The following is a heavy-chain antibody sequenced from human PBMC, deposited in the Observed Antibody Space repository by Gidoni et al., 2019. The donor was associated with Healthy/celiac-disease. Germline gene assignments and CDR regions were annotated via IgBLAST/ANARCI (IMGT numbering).Heavy chain of an antibody. J-gene: IGHJ5*02. CDR2: IIPIFGTA. Sequence: QVQLVQSGAEVKKPGSSVQVSCKASGGTFSSYAISWVRQAPGQGLEWMVGIIPIFGTANYAQKFQGRVTITADESTSTAYMELSSLRSEDTAVYYCARDVPHPDYDIRGWFDPWGQGTLVTVSS. D-gene: IGHD3-9*01. V-gene: IGHV1-69*01. CDR3: ARDVPHPDYDIRGWFDP. CDR1: GGTFSSYA.